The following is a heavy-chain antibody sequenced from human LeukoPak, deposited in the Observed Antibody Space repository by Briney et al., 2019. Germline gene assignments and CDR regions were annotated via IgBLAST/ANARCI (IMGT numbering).Heavy chain of an antibody. CDR2: MNPNSGNT. V-gene: IGHV1-8*01. CDR3: ARGRNYYGSGSGEPVDY. D-gene: IGHD3-10*01. J-gene: IGHJ4*02. CDR1: GYTFTSYD. Sequence: ASVKVSCKASGYTFTSYDIHWVRQATGQGLEWMGLMNPNSGNTGYAQKFQGRVTMTRNTSISTAYMELSSLRSEDTAVYYCARGRNYYGSGSGEPVDYWGQGTLVTVSS.